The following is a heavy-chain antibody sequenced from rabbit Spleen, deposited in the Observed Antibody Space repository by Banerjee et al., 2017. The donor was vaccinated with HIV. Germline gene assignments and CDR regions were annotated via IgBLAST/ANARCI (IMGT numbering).Heavy chain of an antibody. CDR2: IYAGSSGST. V-gene: IGHV1S45*01. D-gene: IGHD6-1*01. Sequence: QEQLEESGGDLVKPEGSLTLTCTASGFSFSSSYYMCWVRQAPGKGLEWIGCIYAGSSGSTYYASWAKGRFTISKTSSTTVTLQMTSLTAADTATYFCARDLRGGGDGYGSFNLWGQGTLVTVS. J-gene: IGHJ4*01. CDR3: ARDLRGGGDGYGSFNL. CDR1: GFSFSSSYY.